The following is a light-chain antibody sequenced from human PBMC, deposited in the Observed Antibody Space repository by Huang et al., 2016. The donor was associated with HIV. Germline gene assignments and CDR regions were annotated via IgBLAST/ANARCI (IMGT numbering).Light chain of an antibody. CDR1: QAIAKS. J-gene: IGKJ2*01. Sequence: DIQMTQSPSSLSASVRNRVTITCRASQAIAKSLAWYQQKPGKAPKLLLYAASRWESGVPSRFSGSGSGTEYTLTISSLQPEDFATYYCQQYHSTPYTFGQGTKLEIK. V-gene: IGKV1-NL1*01. CDR3: QQYHSTPYT. CDR2: AAS.